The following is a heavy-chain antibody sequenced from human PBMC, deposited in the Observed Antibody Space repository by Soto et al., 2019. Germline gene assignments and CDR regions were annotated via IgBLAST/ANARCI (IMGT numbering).Heavy chain of an antibody. J-gene: IGHJ6*03. V-gene: IGHV3-23*01. CDR3: AKTGQGGYSSPVYYYYYMDV. Sequence: GGSLRLSCAASGFTFSSYAMSWVRQAPGKGLEWVSAISGSGGSTYYADSVKGRFTISRDNSKNTLYLQMNSLRAEDTAVYYCAKTGQGGYSSPVYYYYYMDVWGKGTTVTVSS. D-gene: IGHD6-13*01. CDR2: ISGSGGST. CDR1: GFTFSSYA.